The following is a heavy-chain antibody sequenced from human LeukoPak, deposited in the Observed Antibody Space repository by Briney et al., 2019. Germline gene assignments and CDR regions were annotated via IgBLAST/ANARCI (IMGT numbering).Heavy chain of an antibody. CDR1: GYTFTSYY. CDR2: INPSGGST. V-gene: IGHV1-46*01. D-gene: IGHD3-3*01. CDR3: SWADFWSGPQGYFDY. Sequence: GASVKVSCKASGYTFTSYYMHWVRQAPGQGLEWMGIINPSGGSTSYVQKFQGRVTMTRDTSTSTVYMELSSLRSEDTAVYYCSWADFWSGPQGYFDYWGQGTLVTVSS. J-gene: IGHJ4*02.